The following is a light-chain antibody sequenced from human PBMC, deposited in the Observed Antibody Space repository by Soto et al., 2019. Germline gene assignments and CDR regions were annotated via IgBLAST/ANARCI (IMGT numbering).Light chain of an antibody. CDR2: TNN. V-gene: IGLV1-44*01. Sequence: QSVLTQPPSASGTPGQRVTISCSGSSSNIGSNTVNWYQHLPGTAPKLLIYTNNQRPSGVPDRFSGSKSGTSASLAFSGLQSEDEADYFCAAWDDSLNGYVFGTGTQLTVL. J-gene: IGLJ1*01. CDR3: AAWDDSLNGYV. CDR1: SSNIGSNT.